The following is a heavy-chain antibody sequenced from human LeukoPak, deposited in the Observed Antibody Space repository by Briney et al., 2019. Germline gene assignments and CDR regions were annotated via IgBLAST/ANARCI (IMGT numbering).Heavy chain of an antibody. D-gene: IGHD3-16*01. V-gene: IGHV1-18*01. CDR2: ISAYNGNT. CDR3: ATLIMITFGGVTPSDYFDY. J-gene: IGHJ4*02. CDR1: GYTFTSYG. Sequence: GASVKVSCKASGYTFTSYGISWVRQAPGPGLEWMGWISAYNGNTNYAQKLQGRVTMTTDTSTSTAYMELRSLRSDDTAVYYCATLIMITFGGVTPSDYFDYWGQGTLVTVSS.